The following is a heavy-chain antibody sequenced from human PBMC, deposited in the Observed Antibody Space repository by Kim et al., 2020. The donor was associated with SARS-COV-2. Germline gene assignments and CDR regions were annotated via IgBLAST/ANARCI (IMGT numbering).Heavy chain of an antibody. V-gene: IGHV1-69*13. CDR3: ARASGYSSSWYQGWYFDL. CDR2: IIPIFGTA. D-gene: IGHD6-13*01. J-gene: IGHJ2*01. Sequence: SVKVSCKASGGTFSSYAISWVRQAPGQGLEWMGGIIPIFGTANYAQKFQGRVTITADESTSTAYMELSSLRSEDTAVYYCARASGYSSSWYQGWYFDLWGRGTLVTVSS. CDR1: GGTFSSYA.